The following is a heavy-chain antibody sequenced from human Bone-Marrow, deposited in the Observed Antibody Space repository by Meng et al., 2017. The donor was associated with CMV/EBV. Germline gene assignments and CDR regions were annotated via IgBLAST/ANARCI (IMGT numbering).Heavy chain of an antibody. CDR2: INHSGST. CDR3: ARGLTEYYFDY. V-gene: IGHV4-34*01. J-gene: IGHJ4*02. Sequence: SETLSLTCAVYGGSFSGYYWSWIRQPPGKGLEWIGEINHSGSTNYNPSLKSRVTISVGTSKNQSSLKLSSVTAADTAVYYCARGLTEYYFDYWGQGTLVTVSS. CDR1: GGSFSGYY.